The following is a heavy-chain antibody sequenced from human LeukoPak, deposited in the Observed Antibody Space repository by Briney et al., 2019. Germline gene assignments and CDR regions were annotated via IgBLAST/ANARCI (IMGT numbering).Heavy chain of an antibody. CDR2: IYWNDNK. D-gene: IGHD3-10*01. J-gene: IGHJ1*01. V-gene: IGHV2-5*01. CDR1: GFSLSRNTVG. CDR3: AHRGVVREKYFLH. Sequence: SGPTLVNPTQTLTLTCTFSGFSLSRNTVGVGWIRQPPGRAPEWLASIYWNDNKRYRPSLRDRVTITKDTSKNQVVLTMTNMDPVDTATYYCAHRGVVREKYFLHWGQGTLVTVS.